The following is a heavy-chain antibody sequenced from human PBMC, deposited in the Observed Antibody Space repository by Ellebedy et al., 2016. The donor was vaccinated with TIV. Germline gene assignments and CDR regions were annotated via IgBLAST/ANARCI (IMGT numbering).Heavy chain of an antibody. V-gene: IGHV3-7*01. Sequence: GGSLRLSCAASRFSFNSYWMTWVRQAPGKGLEWVASINQDGSDKYYVDSLRGRFTISRDNAKSSLYLQMDSVRAEDTAVYYCATDGSYGDHLSPAHASVFWGQGTTVTVSS. D-gene: IGHD1-26*01. CDR3: ATDGSYGDHLSPAHASVF. CDR2: INQDGSDK. J-gene: IGHJ3*01. CDR1: RFSFNSYW.